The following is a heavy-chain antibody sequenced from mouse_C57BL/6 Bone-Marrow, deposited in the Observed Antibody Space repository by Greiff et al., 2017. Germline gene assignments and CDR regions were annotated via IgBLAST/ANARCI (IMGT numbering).Heavy chain of an antibody. D-gene: IGHD1-1*01. Sequence: QVHVKQSGAELVKPGASVKMSCKASGYTFTTYPIEWMKQNHGKSLEWIGNFHPYNDDTKYNEKFKGKATLTVEKSSSTVYLELSRLTSDDSAVYYCARCPDYYGSSPYWYFDVWGTGTTVTVSS. V-gene: IGHV1-47*01. CDR1: GYTFTTYP. CDR3: ARCPDYYGSSPYWYFDV. J-gene: IGHJ1*03. CDR2: FHPYNDDT.